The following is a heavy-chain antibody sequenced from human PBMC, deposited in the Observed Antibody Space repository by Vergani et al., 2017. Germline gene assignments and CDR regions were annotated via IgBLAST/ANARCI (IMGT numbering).Heavy chain of an antibody. J-gene: IGHJ6*02. D-gene: IGHD4-17*01. Sequence: EVQLVESGGGLVKPGGSLRLSCAASGFTFSSYSMNWVRQAPGKGLEWVSCISSSSSYICYADSVKGRFTISRDNAKNSLYLQMNSLRAEDTAVYYCARSTVTTYYYSGMDVWGQGTTVTVSS. CDR2: ISSSSSYI. CDR3: ARSTVTTYYYSGMDV. V-gene: IGHV3-21*01. CDR1: GFTFSSYS.